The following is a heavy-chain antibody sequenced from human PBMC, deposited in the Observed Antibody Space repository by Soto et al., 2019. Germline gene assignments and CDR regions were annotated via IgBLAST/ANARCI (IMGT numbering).Heavy chain of an antibody. CDR1: GGTFSSYA. Sequence: ASVKVSCKASGGTFSSYAISWVRQAPGQGLEWMGGIIPIFGTANYAQKFQGRVTITADESTSTAYMELSSLRSEDTAVYYCARKAEASYYYYYGMDVWGQGTTVTVSS. J-gene: IGHJ6*02. V-gene: IGHV1-69*13. CDR3: ARKAEASYYYYYGMDV. CDR2: IIPIFGTA. D-gene: IGHD2-15*01.